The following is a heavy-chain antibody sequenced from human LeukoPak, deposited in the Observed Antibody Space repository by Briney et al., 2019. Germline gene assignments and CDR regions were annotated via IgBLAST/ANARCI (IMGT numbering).Heavy chain of an antibody. CDR3: ARDLITMVRGVMRKYFDY. J-gene: IGHJ4*02. CDR1: GGTFSSYA. V-gene: IGHV1-69*13. D-gene: IGHD3-10*01. CDR2: IIPIFGTA. Sequence: SVKVSCKASGGTFSSYAISWVRQAPGQGLEWMGGIIPIFGTANYAQRFQGRVTITADESTSTAYMELSSLRSEDTAVYYCARDLITMVRGVMRKYFDYWGQGTLVTVSS.